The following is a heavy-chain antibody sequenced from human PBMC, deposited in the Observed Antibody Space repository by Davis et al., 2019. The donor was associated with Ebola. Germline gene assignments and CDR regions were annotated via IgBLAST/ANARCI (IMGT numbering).Heavy chain of an antibody. J-gene: IGHJ6*02. CDR1: GGSISSYY. V-gene: IGHV4-34*01. CDR2: INHSGST. D-gene: IGHD2-15*01. Sequence: GSLRLSCTVSGGSISSYYWSWIRQPPGKGLEWIGEINHSGSTNYNPSLKSRVTISVDTSKNQFSLKLSSVTAADTAVYYCARARVVVVVAAPYYYYGMDVWGQGTTVTVSS. CDR3: ARARVVVVVAAPYYYYGMDV.